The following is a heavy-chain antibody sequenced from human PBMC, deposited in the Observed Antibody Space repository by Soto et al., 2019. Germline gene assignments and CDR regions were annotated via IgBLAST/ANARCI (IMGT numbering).Heavy chain of an antibody. D-gene: IGHD2-2*01. CDR2: IVVGSGNT. CDR1: GFTFTSSA. J-gene: IGHJ5*02. Sequence: QMQLVQSGPEVKKPGTSVKVSCKASGFTFTSSAMQWVRQARGQRLEWIGWIVVGSGNTNYAQKFQERVTITRDMSTSTAYRELSSLRSEDTAVYYCVAGYGSSTSCYGWFDPWGQGTLVTVSS. CDR3: VAGYGSSTSCYGWFDP. V-gene: IGHV1-58*02.